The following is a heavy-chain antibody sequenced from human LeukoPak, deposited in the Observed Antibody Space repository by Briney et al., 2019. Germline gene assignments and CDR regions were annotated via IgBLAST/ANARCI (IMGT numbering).Heavy chain of an antibody. CDR2: FNSVGFGT. Sequence: GGSLRLSGAASGFTFNTYWMHWVRHRQGKGLIWLSRFNSVGFGTNYADPVKGRFSISRVHAKNTPYLQMNGLRAEDTAVYYCARDGPGGSYSYWGQGTLVTVSS. CDR1: GFTFNTYW. D-gene: IGHD1-26*01. V-gene: IGHV3-74*01. J-gene: IGHJ4*02. CDR3: ARDGPGGSYSY.